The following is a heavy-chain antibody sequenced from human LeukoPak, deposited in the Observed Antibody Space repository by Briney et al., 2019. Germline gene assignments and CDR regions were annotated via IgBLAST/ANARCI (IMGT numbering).Heavy chain of an antibody. Sequence: PSETLSLTCAVYGGSFSVYYWSWIRHPPAKGREWIGEINHSGSTNYNPSIKSRVTISVDTSKNQFSLKLSSVTAADTAVYSCARGNRIAVAGLFDYWGQGTLVTVSS. CDR2: INHSGST. CDR3: ARGNRIAVAGLFDY. V-gene: IGHV4-34*01. D-gene: IGHD6-19*01. J-gene: IGHJ4*02. CDR1: GGSFSVYY.